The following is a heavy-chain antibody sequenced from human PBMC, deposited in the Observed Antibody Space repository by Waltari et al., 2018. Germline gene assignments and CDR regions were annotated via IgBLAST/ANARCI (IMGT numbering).Heavy chain of an antibody. V-gene: IGHV3-30*18. J-gene: IGHJ4*02. CDR3: AKELYPGYARRLFDY. CDR2: ISFEGNEK. CDR1: GFRFIHYG. D-gene: IGHD5-12*01. Sequence: QVQLVESGGGVVQPGRSLRLSCTASGFRFIHYGMHWVRQAPGRGLEWVAFISFEGNEKHYADSVKGRLTVSRDNSKNTLFLQLNSLRAEDTAVYYCAKELYPGYARRLFDYWGQGTLVTVSS.